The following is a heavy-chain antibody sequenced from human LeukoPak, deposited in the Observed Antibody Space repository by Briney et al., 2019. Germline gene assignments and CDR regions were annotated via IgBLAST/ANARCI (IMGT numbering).Heavy chain of an antibody. CDR1: GGSISSYY. V-gene: IGHV4-59*01. J-gene: IGHJ4*02. CDR3: ARARYCSSTSCYTFDY. CDR2: IYYSGST. Sequence: SETLSLTCTVSGGSISSYYWSWIRQPPGKGLEWIGYIYYSGSTNYNPSLKSRVTISVDTSKNQFSLKLSSVTAADTVVYYCARARYCSSTSCYTFDYWGQGTLVTVSS. D-gene: IGHD2-2*02.